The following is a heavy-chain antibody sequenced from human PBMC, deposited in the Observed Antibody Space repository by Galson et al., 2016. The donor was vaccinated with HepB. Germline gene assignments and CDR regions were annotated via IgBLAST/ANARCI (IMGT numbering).Heavy chain of an antibody. J-gene: IGHJ4*02. CDR1: EFTFSSYW. Sequence: SLRLSCAASEFTFSSYWMTWVRQAPGKGLEWVANIKQDGSEEYYVDSVKGRFTIPRDNAKNSLYLQMIGLRAEDTAVYYCARAPYGAGAYYYLDYWGQGTLVTVSS. D-gene: IGHD3-10*01. CDR3: ARAPYGAGAYYYLDY. CDR2: IKQDGSEE. V-gene: IGHV3-7*04.